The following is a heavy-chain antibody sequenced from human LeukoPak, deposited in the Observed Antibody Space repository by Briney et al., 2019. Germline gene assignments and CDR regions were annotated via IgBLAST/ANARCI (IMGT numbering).Heavy chain of an antibody. D-gene: IGHD2-15*01. CDR2: IYYSGST. Sequence: SETLSLTCTVSGGSISSYYWSWIRQPPGKGLERIGYIYYSGSTNYNPSLKSRVTISVDTSKNQFSLKLSSVTAADTAVYYCAREVVVVAAGNWFDPWGQGTLVTVSS. CDR1: GGSISSYY. J-gene: IGHJ5*02. V-gene: IGHV4-59*01. CDR3: AREVVVVAAGNWFDP.